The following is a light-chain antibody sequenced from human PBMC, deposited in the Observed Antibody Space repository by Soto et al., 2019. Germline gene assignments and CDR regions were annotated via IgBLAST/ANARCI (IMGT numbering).Light chain of an antibody. CDR3: QQSFNLPRT. CDR2: AAS. Sequence: DIQMTQSPSSLSASVGETITITCRASQSISSSSNWFQHSPGQPPKLLLFAASNLHAGVPPRFSGSGSGTSFSLTIRSLQPEDFATYYCQQSFNLPRTFGPGTRVEFK. V-gene: IGKV1-39*01. J-gene: IGKJ1*01. CDR1: QSISSS.